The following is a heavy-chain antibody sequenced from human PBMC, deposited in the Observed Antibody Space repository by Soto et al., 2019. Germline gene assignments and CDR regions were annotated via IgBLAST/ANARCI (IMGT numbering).Heavy chain of an antibody. V-gene: IGHV3-23*01. Sequence: LRLSCAASGFTFSSYAMSWVRQAPGKGLEWVSAISGSGGSTYYADSVKGRFTISRDNSKNTLYLQMNSLRAEDTAVYYCAEDARYDFWSGYYSPWGQGTLVTVSS. J-gene: IGHJ5*02. CDR1: GFTFSSYA. D-gene: IGHD3-3*01. CDR3: AEDARYDFWSGYYSP. CDR2: ISGSGGST.